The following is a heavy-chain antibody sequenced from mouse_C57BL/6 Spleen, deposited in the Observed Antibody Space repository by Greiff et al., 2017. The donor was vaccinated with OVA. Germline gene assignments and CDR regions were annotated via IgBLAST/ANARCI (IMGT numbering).Heavy chain of an antibody. CDR2: IYPRDGST. CDR1: GYTFTSYD. Sequence: QVQLQQSGPELVKPGASVKLSCKASGYTFTSYDINWVKQRPGQGLEWIGWIYPRDGSTKYNEKFKGKATLTVDTSSSTAYMELHSLTSEDSAVYFCARWSTTVDWYFDVWGTGTTVTVSS. CDR3: ARWSTTVDWYFDV. D-gene: IGHD1-1*01. V-gene: IGHV1-85*01. J-gene: IGHJ1*03.